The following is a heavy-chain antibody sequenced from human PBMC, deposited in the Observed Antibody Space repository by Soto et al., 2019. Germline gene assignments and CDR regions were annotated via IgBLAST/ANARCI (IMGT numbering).Heavy chain of an antibody. CDR2: INPSGGST. V-gene: IGHV1-46*01. J-gene: IGHJ5*02. D-gene: IGHD6-13*01. CDR1: GYTFTSYC. CDR3: ARDEGGSSWYPRWFDP. Sequence: ASVKVSCKASGYTFTSYCMHWVRQAPGQGLEWMGIINPSGGSTSYAQKFQGRVTMTRDTSTSTVYMELSSLRSEDTAVYYCARDEGGSSWYPRWFDPWGQGTLVTVSS.